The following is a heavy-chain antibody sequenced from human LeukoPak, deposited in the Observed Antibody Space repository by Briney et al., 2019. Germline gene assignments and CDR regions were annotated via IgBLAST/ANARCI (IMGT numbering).Heavy chain of an antibody. CDR3: AKDLDIVVVVAATLFDY. J-gene: IGHJ4*02. Sequence: GGSLRLSCAASGFTFNSYGMHWVRQAPGKGLEWVALIWYDGGNKYYADSVKGRFTISRDNSKNTLYLQMNSLRAEDTAVYYCAKDLDIVVVVAATLFDYWGQGTLVTASS. CDR2: IWYDGGNK. CDR1: GFTFNSYG. V-gene: IGHV3-33*06. D-gene: IGHD2-15*01.